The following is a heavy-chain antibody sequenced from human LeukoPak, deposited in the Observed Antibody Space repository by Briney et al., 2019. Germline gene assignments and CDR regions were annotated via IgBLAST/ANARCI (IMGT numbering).Heavy chain of an antibody. CDR1: GFTFSSYG. Sequence: PGGSLRLSCAASGFTFSSYGMHWVRQAPGKGLEWVAVISYDGSNKYYADSVKGRFTISRDNSKNTLYLQMNSLRAEDTAVYYCAKDQNTMTTPPWEQDAFDIWGQGTMVTVSS. D-gene: IGHD1-26*01. CDR2: ISYDGSNK. V-gene: IGHV3-30*18. CDR3: AKDQNTMTTPPWEQDAFDI. J-gene: IGHJ3*02.